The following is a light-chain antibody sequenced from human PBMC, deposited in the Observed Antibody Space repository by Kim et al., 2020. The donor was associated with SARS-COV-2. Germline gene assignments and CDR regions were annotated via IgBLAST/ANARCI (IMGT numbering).Light chain of an antibody. CDR1: QDISNH. Sequence: ASGGGRVTTACRASQDISNHLAWYQQKPGEAPELLVYATSTLAAGVPSRFSGSGSGAEFTLTITSLQPEDFATYSCLQLNTCPRTFAQGTKVDIK. CDR2: ATS. CDR3: LQLNTCPRT. J-gene: IGKJ1*01. V-gene: IGKV1-9*01.